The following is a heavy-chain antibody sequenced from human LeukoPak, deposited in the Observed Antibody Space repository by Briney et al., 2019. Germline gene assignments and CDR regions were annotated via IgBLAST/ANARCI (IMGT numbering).Heavy chain of an antibody. J-gene: IGHJ4*02. V-gene: IGHV4-4*07. CDR2: IYTSGST. CDR1: GGSISSYY. D-gene: IGHD6-19*01. Sequence: SETLSLTYTVSGGSISSYYWSWIRQPAGKGLEWIGRIYTSGSTNYNPSLKSRVTMSVDTSKNQFSLKLSSVTAADTAVYYCAREQWLVGGDYYFDYWGQGTLVTVSS. CDR3: AREQWLVGGDYYFDY.